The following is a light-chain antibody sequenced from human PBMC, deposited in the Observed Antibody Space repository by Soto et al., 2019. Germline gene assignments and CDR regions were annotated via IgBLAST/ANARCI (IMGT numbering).Light chain of an antibody. J-gene: IGKJ1*01. V-gene: IGKV3-15*01. CDR2: GAS. CDR1: QSVGSN. CDR3: QQYNNWPPDRT. Sequence: EIVMTQSPATLSVSPGERATLSCRASQSVGSNLAWYQQKPGQAPRLLIYGASTRATGIPARLSGSGSGTDFTLTISSLQSEDFAIYFCQQYNNWPPDRTFGQGTKVEIK.